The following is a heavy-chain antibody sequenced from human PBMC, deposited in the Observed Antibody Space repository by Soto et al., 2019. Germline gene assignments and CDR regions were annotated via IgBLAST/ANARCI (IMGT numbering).Heavy chain of an antibody. D-gene: IGHD2-21*02. CDR1: SGRYS. J-gene: IGHJ4*02. CDR3: ARQRTTVVTQAYFDY. V-gene: IGHV4-30-2*03. Sequence: SGRYSGNWIRQPPGKGLEWIVSVYHSGRTYYNPSLKSRVSISIDTSKNQFSLKLSSVTAADTALYYCARQRTTVVTQAYFDYWGQGALVTVSS. CDR2: VYHSGRT.